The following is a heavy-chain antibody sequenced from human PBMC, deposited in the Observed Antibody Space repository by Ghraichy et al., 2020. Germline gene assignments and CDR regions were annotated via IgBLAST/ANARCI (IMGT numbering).Heavy chain of an antibody. CDR2: IYYTGIT. Sequence: SETLSLTCTVSGGPVSSGTNFWSWIRQPPGKGLEWIGYIYYTGITNYNPSLKSRVTISVDTSKNQFSLKVTSVTAADTAVYYCARGIQTDYYYYGMDVWGQGTTVTVSS. D-gene: IGHD5-18*01. V-gene: IGHV4-61*01. CDR3: ARGIQTDYYYYGMDV. CDR1: GGPVSSGTNF. J-gene: IGHJ6*02.